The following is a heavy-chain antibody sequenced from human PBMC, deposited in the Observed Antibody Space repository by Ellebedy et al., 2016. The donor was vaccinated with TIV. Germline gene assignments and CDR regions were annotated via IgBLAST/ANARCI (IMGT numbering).Heavy chain of an antibody. CDR1: GLTFNKAW. CDR2: IRSKADGGTT. D-gene: IGHD3-22*01. CDR3: ATFDYYDSGTSYDRFDP. Sequence: GEPLKISCAASGLTFNKAWMDWVRQAPGKGLEWVGRIRSKADGGTTDYAAPVKGRFIISRDDSKGTLYLQLNSLKTEDTAVYYCATFDYYDSGTSYDRFDPWGQGTLVTVSS. V-gene: IGHV3-15*07. J-gene: IGHJ5*02.